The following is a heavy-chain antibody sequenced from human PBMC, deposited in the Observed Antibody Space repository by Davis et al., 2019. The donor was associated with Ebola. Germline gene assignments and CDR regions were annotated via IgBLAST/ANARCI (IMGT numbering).Heavy chain of an antibody. V-gene: IGHV2-26*01. CDR3: ARILAEGYCSSTSCYGYWFDP. J-gene: IGHJ5*02. D-gene: IGHD2-2*01. CDR1: GFSLSNARMG. CDR2: IFSNDEK. Sequence: SGPTLVKPTETLTLTCTVSGFSLSNARMGVSWIRQPPGKALEWLAHIFSNDEKSYSTSLKSRLTISKDTSKSQVVLTMTNMDPVDTATYYCARILAEGYCSSTSCYGYWFDPWGQGTLVTVSS.